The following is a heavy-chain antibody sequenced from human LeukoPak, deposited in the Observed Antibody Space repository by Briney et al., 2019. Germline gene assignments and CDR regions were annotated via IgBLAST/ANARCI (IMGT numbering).Heavy chain of an antibody. CDR2: IHHSGKT. D-gene: IGHD2-2*01. V-gene: IGHV4-4*02. CDR3: VKSNSRYQPWTLDI. CDR1: GDSISSINW. J-gene: IGHJ3*02. Sequence: PSGTLSLTCAVSGDSISSINWWTWVRLSPEKGLEWIGEIHHSGKTNYNPSLKSRVNISLDKSKNHFSLRVNSVVAADTAIYYCVKSNSRYQPWTLDIWGRGTMVTVSS.